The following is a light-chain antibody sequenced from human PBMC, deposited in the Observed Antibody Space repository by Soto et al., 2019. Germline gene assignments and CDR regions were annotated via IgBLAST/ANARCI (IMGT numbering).Light chain of an antibody. Sequence: EIVVTQSPATLSVSPGERATLSCRASQSVSSNLGWYQQKPGQAPRLLIYDTSTRATGIPARFSGSGSGTEFTLTISSLQPDDFATYYCQQYSSYWTFAQGTKVDIK. CDR1: QSVSSN. J-gene: IGKJ1*01. CDR2: DTS. V-gene: IGKV3-15*01. CDR3: QQYSSYWT.